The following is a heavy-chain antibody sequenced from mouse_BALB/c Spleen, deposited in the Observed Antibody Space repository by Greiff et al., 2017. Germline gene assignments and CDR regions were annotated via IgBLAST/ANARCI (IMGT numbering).Heavy chain of an antibody. V-gene: IGHV1S29*02. CDR3: ARKYYGSSYWYFDV. CDR2: IYPYNGGT. CDR1: GYTFTDYN. Sequence: EVQLQQSGPELVKPGASVKISCKASGYTFTDYNMHWVKQSHGKSLEWIGYIYPYNGGTGYNQKFKSKATLTVDNSSSTAYMELRSLTSEDSAVYYCARKYYGSSYWYFDVWGAGTTVTVSS. D-gene: IGHD1-1*01. J-gene: IGHJ1*01.